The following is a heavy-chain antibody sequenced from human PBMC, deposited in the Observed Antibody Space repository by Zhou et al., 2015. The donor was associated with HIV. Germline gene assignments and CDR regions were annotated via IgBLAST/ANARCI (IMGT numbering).Heavy chain of an antibody. Sequence: QVQLVESGGGLVKPGGSLRLSCVASGFTFSDNYMSWIRQAPGKGLEWISHISSTGSTIYYADSVKGRFTISRDNAKKSLYLQMSSLRAEDTALYYCARSFVVTVSDPAISHYYGMDVWGRGTTVTVSS. CDR2: ISSTGSTI. CDR1: GFTFSDNY. V-gene: IGHV3-11*04. J-gene: IGHJ6*02. D-gene: IGHD2-8*01. CDR3: ARSFVVTVSDPAISHYYGMDV.